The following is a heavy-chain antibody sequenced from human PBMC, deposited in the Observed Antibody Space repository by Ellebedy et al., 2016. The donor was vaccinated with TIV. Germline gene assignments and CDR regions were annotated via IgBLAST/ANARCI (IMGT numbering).Heavy chain of an antibody. CDR1: GFTFSTYS. CDR3: STETFNDVDLELWGIFDI. Sequence: GESLKISCAASGFTFSTYSMNWVRQAPGKGLEWVSVISVGDSTYYADSVKGRFTISRDNSKNTLYLQMNSLRAEDTAVYYCSTETFNDVDLELWGIFDIWGQGTMVTVSS. J-gene: IGHJ3*02. V-gene: IGHV3-66*01. D-gene: IGHD3-16*01. CDR2: ISVGDST.